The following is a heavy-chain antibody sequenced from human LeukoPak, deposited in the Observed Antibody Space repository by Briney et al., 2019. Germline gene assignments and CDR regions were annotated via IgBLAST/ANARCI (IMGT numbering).Heavy chain of an antibody. CDR2: INHSGST. Sequence: PSETLSLTCAVYGGSFSGYYWSWIRQPPGKGLEWIGEINHSGSTNYNPSLKSRVTIPVDTSKNQFSLKLSSVTAADTAVYYCARRGFDYYGSGRTFDYWGQGTLVTVSS. CDR1: GGSFSGYY. CDR3: ARRGFDYYGSGRTFDY. V-gene: IGHV4-34*01. J-gene: IGHJ4*02. D-gene: IGHD3-10*01.